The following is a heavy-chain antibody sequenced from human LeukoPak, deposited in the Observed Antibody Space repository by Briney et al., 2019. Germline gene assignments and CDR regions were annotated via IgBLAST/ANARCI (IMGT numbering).Heavy chain of an antibody. CDR2: IIPIFGTA. Sequence: SVKVSCKASGGTFSSYAISWVRQAPGQGLEWMGGIIPIFGTANYAQKFQGRVTITADESTSTAYMELSSLRSEDTAVYYCARDPRGPDPWGVVPAYLDYWGQGTLVTVSS. D-gene: IGHD2-2*01. V-gene: IGHV1-69*13. J-gene: IGHJ4*02. CDR1: GGTFSSYA. CDR3: ARDPRGPDPWGVVPAYLDY.